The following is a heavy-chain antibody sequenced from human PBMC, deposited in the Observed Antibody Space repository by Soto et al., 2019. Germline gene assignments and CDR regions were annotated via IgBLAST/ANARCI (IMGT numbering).Heavy chain of an antibody. CDR2: RNHSGGT. V-gene: IGHV4-34*01. D-gene: IGHD1-1*01. J-gene: IGHJ3*02. Sequence: QVQLQQWGAGLLKPSETRSLTCAVYGGFVSSGSYYWSWIRQPPGKGLEWIGARNHSGGTHFNPSLRSRVTIAVDTSKNQFSLKMSSVTAADTALYYCARVERGTATTVVDAFDIWGPGTMVTVSS. CDR1: GGFVSSGSYY. CDR3: ARVERGTATTVVDAFDI.